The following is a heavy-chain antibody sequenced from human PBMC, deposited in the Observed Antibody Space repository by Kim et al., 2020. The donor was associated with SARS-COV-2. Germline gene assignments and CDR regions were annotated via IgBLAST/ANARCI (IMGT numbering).Heavy chain of an antibody. CDR3: ARVARWIQLNYYYYGMDV. Sequence: GGSLRLSCAASGFTVSSNYMSWVRQAPGKGLEWVSVIYSGGSTYYADSVKGRFTISRDNSKNTLYLQMNSLRAEDTAVYYCARVARWIQLNYYYYGMDVWGQGTTVTVSS. V-gene: IGHV3-53*01. CDR1: GFTVSSNY. D-gene: IGHD5-18*01. J-gene: IGHJ6*02. CDR2: IYSGGST.